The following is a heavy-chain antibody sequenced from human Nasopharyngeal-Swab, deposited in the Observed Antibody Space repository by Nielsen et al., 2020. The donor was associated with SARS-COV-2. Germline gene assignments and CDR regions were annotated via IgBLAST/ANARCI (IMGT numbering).Heavy chain of an antibody. CDR2: INPSGGST. CDR1: GYTFTSYY. Sequence: ASVKVSCKASGYTFTSYYMHWVRQPPGQGLEWMGIINPSGGSTSYAQKFQGRVTMTRDTSTSTVYMELSSLRSEDTAVYYCAREGCSSTSCYVVNDAFDIWGQGTMVTVSS. D-gene: IGHD2-2*01. J-gene: IGHJ3*02. V-gene: IGHV1-46*01. CDR3: AREGCSSTSCYVVNDAFDI.